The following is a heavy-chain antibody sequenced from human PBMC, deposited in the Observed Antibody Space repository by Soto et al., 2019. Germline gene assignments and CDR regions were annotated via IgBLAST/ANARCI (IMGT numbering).Heavy chain of an antibody. CDR3: ARDREDILTGYLPGY. Sequence: QVQLVESGGGVVQPGRSLRLSCAASGFTFSSYAMHWVRQAPGKGLEWVAVISYDGSNKYYADSVKGRFIISRDNSKNTLYLQMNSLRAEDTAVYYCARDREDILTGYLPGYCGQGTLVTVSS. CDR2: ISYDGSNK. J-gene: IGHJ4*02. V-gene: IGHV3-30-3*01. CDR1: GFTFSSYA. D-gene: IGHD3-9*01.